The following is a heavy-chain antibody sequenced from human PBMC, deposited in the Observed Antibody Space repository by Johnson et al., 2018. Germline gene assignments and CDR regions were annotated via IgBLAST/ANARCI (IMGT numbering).Heavy chain of an antibody. CDR3: AKNLAIFIYGMDG. V-gene: IGHV3-33*06. CDR2: IWYDGSNK. D-gene: IGHD3-3*02. Sequence: VQLVETGGGVVQPGRSRRLSCAASAFIFSSYGMPWVRQAPGKGLEWVAVIWYDGSNKFYSDSVKGRFTISRANSKNTLYLQMNSLRGEDTAVYYCAKNLAIFIYGMDGWGQGTTVTVSS. CDR1: AFIFSSYG. J-gene: IGHJ6*02.